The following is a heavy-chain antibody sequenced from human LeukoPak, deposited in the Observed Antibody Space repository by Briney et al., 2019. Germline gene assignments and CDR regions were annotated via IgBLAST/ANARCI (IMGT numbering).Heavy chain of an antibody. Sequence: SETLSLTCTVSGGSISSSSYYWGWIRQPPGKGLEWIGSIYYSGSTYYNPSLKSRVTISVDTSKNQFSLKLSSVTAADTAVYYCARSGITMVRGVRYFDYWGQGTLVTVSS. CDR2: IYYSGST. CDR1: GGSISSSSYY. J-gene: IGHJ4*02. D-gene: IGHD3-10*01. V-gene: IGHV4-39*01. CDR3: ARSGITMVRGVRYFDY.